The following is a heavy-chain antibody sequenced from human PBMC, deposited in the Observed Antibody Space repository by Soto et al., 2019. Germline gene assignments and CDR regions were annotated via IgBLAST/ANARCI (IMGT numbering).Heavy chain of an antibody. J-gene: IGHJ4*02. D-gene: IGHD1-7*01. Sequence: SVKVSCKASGGTFSSYAISWVRQAPGQGLEWMGGIIPIFGTANYAQKFQGRVTITADKSTSTAYMELSSLRSEDTAVYYCARDQARNLGALYYFDYWGQGTLVNVSS. CDR1: GGTFSSYA. CDR2: IIPIFGTA. V-gene: IGHV1-69*06. CDR3: ARDQARNLGALYYFDY.